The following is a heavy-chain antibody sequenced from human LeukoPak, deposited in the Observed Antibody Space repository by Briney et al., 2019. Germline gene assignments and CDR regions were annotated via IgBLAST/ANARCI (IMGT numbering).Heavy chain of an antibody. CDR2: IYYSGST. J-gene: IGHJ4*02. D-gene: IGHD3-22*01. CDR3: ARVGVGYDSSGYYPFDY. Sequence: SETLSLTCTVSGGSVSSGSYYWSWIRQPPGKGLEWIGYIYYSGSTNYNPSLKSRVTISVDTSKNQFSLKLSSVTAADTAVYYCARVGVGYDSSGYYPFDYWGQGTLVTVSS. V-gene: IGHV4-61*01. CDR1: GGSVSSGSYY.